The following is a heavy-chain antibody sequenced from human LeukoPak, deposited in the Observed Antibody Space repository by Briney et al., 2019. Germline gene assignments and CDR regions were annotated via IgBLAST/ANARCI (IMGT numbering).Heavy chain of an antibody. D-gene: IGHD3-10*01. CDR2: ISASGGST. J-gene: IGHJ6*03. V-gene: IGHV3-23*01. Sequence: GGSLRLSCITSGFTFGNYGMSWVRQAPGKGLEWVSSISASGGSTNYADSVKGRFTISRDNSKNTVYLQMNSLRAEDTAVYYCAKVMKGSERLTMVRGVIIKTAGLYYMDVWGKGTTVTVSS. CDR1: GFTFGNYG. CDR3: AKVMKGSERLTMVRGVIIKTAGLYYMDV.